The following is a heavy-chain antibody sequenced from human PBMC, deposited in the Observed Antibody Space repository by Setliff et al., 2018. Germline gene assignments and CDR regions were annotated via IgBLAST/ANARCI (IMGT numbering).Heavy chain of an antibody. CDR1: DDSFTSSRYY. Sequence: LETLSLTCTVSDDSFTSSRYYWGWIRQAPGSGLEWIGSISYSGTPYYNASVESRVTISIDTSRNQFSLELRSVTVADTATYYCVRPGGTTVVARPFDYWGSGILVTVSS. D-gene: IGHD2-15*01. V-gene: IGHV4-39*01. CDR3: VRPGGTTVVARPFDY. J-gene: IGHJ4*01. CDR2: ISYSGTP.